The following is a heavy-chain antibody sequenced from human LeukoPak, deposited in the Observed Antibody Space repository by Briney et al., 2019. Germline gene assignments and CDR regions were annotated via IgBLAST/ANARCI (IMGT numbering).Heavy chain of an antibody. CDR3: ARISNYYDSSGTFGY. J-gene: IGHJ4*02. CDR2: IYPGDSDT. Sequence: GESLKISCKGSGYSFTSYWIGWARHMPGKGLEWMGIIYPGDSDTRYSPSFQGQVTISADKSISTAYLQWSSLKASDTAMYYCARISNYYDSSGTFGYWGQGTLVTVSS. V-gene: IGHV5-51*01. D-gene: IGHD3-22*01. CDR1: GYSFTSYW.